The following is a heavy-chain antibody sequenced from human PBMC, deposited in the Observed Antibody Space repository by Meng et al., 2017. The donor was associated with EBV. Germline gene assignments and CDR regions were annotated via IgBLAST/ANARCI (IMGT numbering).Heavy chain of an antibody. D-gene: IGHD4-17*01. Sequence: EGRLGEPGGGLVKAGGPLSLSCAASGFTFSDYSMNWVRQAPGKGREWVSSISSSSSYIYYADSVKGRFTISRDNAKNSLYLQMNSLRAEDTAVYYCARNRGNGDYYFDYWGQGTLVTVSS. CDR1: GFTFSDYS. CDR3: ARNRGNGDYYFDY. CDR2: ISSSSSYI. V-gene: IGHV3-21*01. J-gene: IGHJ4*02.